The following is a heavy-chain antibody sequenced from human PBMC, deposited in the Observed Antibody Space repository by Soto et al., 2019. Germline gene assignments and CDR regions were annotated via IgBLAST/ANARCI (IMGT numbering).Heavy chain of an antibody. CDR2: ISYDGSNK. CDR3: AREGLVPAATPWFDY. Sequence: QVQLVESGGGVVQPGRSLRLSCAASGFTFSSYAMHWVRQAPGKGLEWVAVISYDGSNKYYADSVKGRLTISRDNSKNTLYLQMNSRRAEDTAVYYCAREGLVPAATPWFDYWGQGTLVTVSS. V-gene: IGHV3-30-3*01. D-gene: IGHD2-2*02. CDR1: GFTFSSYA. J-gene: IGHJ4*02.